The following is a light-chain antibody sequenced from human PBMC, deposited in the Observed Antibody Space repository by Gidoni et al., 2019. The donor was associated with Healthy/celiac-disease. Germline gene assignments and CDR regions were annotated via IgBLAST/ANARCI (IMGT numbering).Light chain of an antibody. Sequence: YELTQPPTVSVSPGQTARTTCSGDALPTQYAYWYQQKPGQAPVLVIYKDSERPSGIPERFSGSSSGTTVTLTISGVQAEDEADYYCQSADSSGTYVVFGGGTKLTVL. V-gene: IGLV3-25*03. CDR3: QSADSSGTYVV. J-gene: IGLJ2*01. CDR2: KDS. CDR1: ALPTQY.